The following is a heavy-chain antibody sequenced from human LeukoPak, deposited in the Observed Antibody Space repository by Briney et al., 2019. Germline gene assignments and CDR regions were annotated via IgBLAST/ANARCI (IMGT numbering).Heavy chain of an antibody. V-gene: IGHV4-4*02. J-gene: IGHJ5*02. D-gene: IGHD3-10*01. CDR2: INHRGST. CDR3: AKSLYGSGSYYNWFDH. CDR1: GGSISSSNW. Sequence: SETLSLTCAVSGGSISSSNWWSWVRQPPGKGLEWIGEINHRGSTNYNPSPKRRVTISLDTSKNQFSLKLSSVTAADTAVYYCAKSLYGSGSYYNWFDHWGQGTLVTVSS.